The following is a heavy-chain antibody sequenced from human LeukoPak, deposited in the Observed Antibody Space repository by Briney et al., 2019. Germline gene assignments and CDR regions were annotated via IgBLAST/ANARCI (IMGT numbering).Heavy chain of an antibody. CDR2: LFYSGST. V-gene: IGHV4-59*01. CDR3: ATVAVIRGVTYFDY. CDR1: GGSISSYY. D-gene: IGHD3-10*01. Sequence: SETLSLTCTVSGGSISSYYWSWLRQPPGKGLEWIAYLFYSGSTDYNPSLESRVTISVDTSKNQFSLKLRSVTAADTAVYYCATVAVIRGVTYFDYWGQGTLVTVSS. J-gene: IGHJ4*02.